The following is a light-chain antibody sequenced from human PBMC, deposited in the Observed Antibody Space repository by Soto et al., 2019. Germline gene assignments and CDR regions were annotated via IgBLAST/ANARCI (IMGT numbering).Light chain of an antibody. Sequence: EIVLTQSPGTLSLSPGERATLSCRASQSVSSSSYLAWYQQKPGQATRLLIYGASSRATGIPDRFSGSGSATDFPLNISRLETEDFAVYYCRQYGSSPSYTFGQGTKLEIK. J-gene: IGKJ2*01. CDR1: QSVSSSSY. CDR2: GAS. CDR3: RQYGSSPSYT. V-gene: IGKV3-20*01.